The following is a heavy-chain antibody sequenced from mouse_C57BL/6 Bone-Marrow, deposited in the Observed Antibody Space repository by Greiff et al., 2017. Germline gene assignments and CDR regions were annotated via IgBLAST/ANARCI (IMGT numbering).Heavy chain of an antibody. J-gene: IGHJ2*01. CDR3: TRSLIYYGTNY. D-gene: IGHD1-1*01. V-gene: IGHV14-2*01. CDR2: IDPEDGET. CDR1: GFNIKDYY. Sequence: VQLQQSGAELVKPGASVTLSCTASGFNIKDYYIHWVKQRTEQGLEWIGRIDPEDGETKYAPKFQDKATITADTSSNTAYLQLSSLTSEDTAVYCCTRSLIYYGTNYWGQGTTLTVSS.